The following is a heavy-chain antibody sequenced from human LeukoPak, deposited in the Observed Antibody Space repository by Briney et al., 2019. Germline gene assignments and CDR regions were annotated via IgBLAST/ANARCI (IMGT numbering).Heavy chain of an antibody. CDR3: ARTAGYDTVYYFDY. Sequence: ASVKVSCKASGYTFTIYGISWVRQAPGQGLEWMGWISAYNGNTNYAQKLQGRVTMTTDTSTSTAYMELRSLRSDDTAVYYCARTAGYDTVYYFDYWGQRTLVTVSS. CDR1: GYTFTIYG. V-gene: IGHV1-18*01. J-gene: IGHJ4*02. CDR2: ISAYNGNT. D-gene: IGHD3-22*01.